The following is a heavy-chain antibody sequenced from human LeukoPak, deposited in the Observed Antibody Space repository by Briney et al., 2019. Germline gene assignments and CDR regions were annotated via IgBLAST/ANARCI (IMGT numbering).Heavy chain of an antibody. J-gene: IGHJ3*02. CDR3: ARGRGWGTFDI. CDR1: GFTFSSYD. CDR2: IGTAGDT. Sequence: PGGSLRLSCAASGFTFSSYDMHWVRQGTGKGLEWVSAIGTAGDTYYPGSVKGRFTTSRENAKNSLYLQMNSPRVGDTAVYYCARGRGWGTFDIWGQGTMVTVSS. V-gene: IGHV3-13*04. D-gene: IGHD3-10*01.